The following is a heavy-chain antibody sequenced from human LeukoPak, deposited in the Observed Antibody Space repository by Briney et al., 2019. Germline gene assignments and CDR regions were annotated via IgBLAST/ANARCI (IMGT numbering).Heavy chain of an antibody. J-gene: IGHJ3*02. CDR1: GYTFTGYY. V-gene: IGHV1-2*02. D-gene: IGHD6-13*01. Sequence: GASVKVSCKASGYTFTGYYMHWVRQATGQGLEWMGWINPNSGGTNYAQKFQGRVTMTRDTSISTAYMELSGLRSDDTAVYYCARSRSSWAHDAFDIWGQGTMVTVSS. CDR2: INPNSGGT. CDR3: ARSRSSWAHDAFDI.